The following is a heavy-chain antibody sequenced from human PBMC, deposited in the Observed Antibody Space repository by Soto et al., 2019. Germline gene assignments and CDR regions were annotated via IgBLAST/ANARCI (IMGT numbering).Heavy chain of an antibody. J-gene: IGHJ4*02. CDR3: ARALYRSGTYYAFDN. V-gene: IGHV1-18*01. CDR2: ISAYNGNT. Sequence: QVHLVQSGAEVKTPGASVKVSCQTSGYTPTNYDIAWVRQAPGQGLEWMGWISAYNGNTNYAQKLQGGLTMTTDTPTRTAYMELRSLRSDDTAVYYCARALYRSGTYYAFDNWGQGTLVTVSS. D-gene: IGHD1-26*01. CDR1: GYTPTNYD.